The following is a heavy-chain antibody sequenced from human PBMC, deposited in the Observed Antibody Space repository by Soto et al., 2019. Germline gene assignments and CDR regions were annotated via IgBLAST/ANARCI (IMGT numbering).Heavy chain of an antibody. CDR3: ASSPLVGDIVVVVGFDY. CDR1: GGSISSSSYY. D-gene: IGHD2-15*01. J-gene: IGHJ4*02. Sequence: QLQLQESGPGLVKPSETLSLTCTVSGGSISSSSYYWGWIRQPPGKGLEWIGSIYYSGSTYYNPSLKSRVTISVDTSKNQFSLKLSSVTAADTAVYYCASSPLVGDIVVVVGFDYWGQGTLVTVSS. CDR2: IYYSGST. V-gene: IGHV4-39*01.